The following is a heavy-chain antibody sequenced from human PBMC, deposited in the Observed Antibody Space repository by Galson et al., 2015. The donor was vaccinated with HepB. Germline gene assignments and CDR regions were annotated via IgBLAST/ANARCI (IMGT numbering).Heavy chain of an antibody. CDR1: GFTFSSYA. CDR2: ISSTT. D-gene: IGHD1-26*01. CDR3: AKDESSGSSLDY. V-gene: IGHV3-23*01. Sequence: SLRLSCAASGFTFSSYAMSWVRQAPGKGLEWVSAISSTTYYADSVKGRFTISRDNSKNTLSLQMSSLRAEDTAVYYCAKDESSGSSLDYWGQGTLVTVSS. J-gene: IGHJ4*02.